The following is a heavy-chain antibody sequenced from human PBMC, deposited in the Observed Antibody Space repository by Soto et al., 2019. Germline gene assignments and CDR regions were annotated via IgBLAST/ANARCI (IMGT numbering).Heavy chain of an antibody. J-gene: IGHJ4*02. CDR3: ARENRIRYSTHDY. CDR2: IYYSGST. Sequence: SETLSLTCTVSGGSISSGDYYWSWIRQPPGKGLEWIGYIYYSGSTYYNPSLKSRVTISVDTSKNQFSLKLSSVTAADTAVYYCARENRIRYSTHDYWGQGTLVTVSS. D-gene: IGHD1-1*01. V-gene: IGHV4-30-4*01. CDR1: GGSISSGDYY.